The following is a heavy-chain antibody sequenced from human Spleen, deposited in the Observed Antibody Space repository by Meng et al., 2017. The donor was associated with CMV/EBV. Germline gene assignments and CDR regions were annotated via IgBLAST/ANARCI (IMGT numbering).Heavy chain of an antibody. J-gene: IGHJ5*02. D-gene: IGHD2-2*01. Sequence: GSISRGDYYWSWIRQPPGKGLEWIGYIYYSGTTYYNPSLKSRVTISIDKSKNQFSLKLSSVTAADTAVYYCAREGGVVVPAARGWFDPWGQGILVTVSS. V-gene: IGHV4-30-4*08. CDR2: IYYSGTT. CDR1: GSISRGDYY. CDR3: AREGGVVVPAARGWFDP.